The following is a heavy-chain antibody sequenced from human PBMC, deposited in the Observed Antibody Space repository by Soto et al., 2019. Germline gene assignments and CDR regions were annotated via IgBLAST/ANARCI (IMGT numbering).Heavy chain of an antibody. D-gene: IGHD5-12*01. Sequence: PSETLSLTCTVSGGSISSSSYYWGWIRQPPGKGLEWIGSIYYSGSTYYNPSLKSRVTISVDTSKNQFSLELSSVTAADTAVYYCASPYSGYDSLDYWGQGTLVTVSS. CDR2: IYYSGST. V-gene: IGHV4-39*01. J-gene: IGHJ4*02. CDR3: ASPYSGYDSLDY. CDR1: GGSISSSSYY.